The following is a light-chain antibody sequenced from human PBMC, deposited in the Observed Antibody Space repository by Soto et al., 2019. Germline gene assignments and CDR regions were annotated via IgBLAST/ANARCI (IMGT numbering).Light chain of an antibody. CDR2: GVS. J-gene: IGLJ2*01. CDR1: SSDIGAYNF. V-gene: IGLV2-8*01. Sequence: QSALTQPPSASGSPGQSVSISCTGTSSDIGAYNFVSWYQQHPGKAPRLMIYGVSKRPSGVPDRFSGSKSGNTASLTVSGLQAEDEADYYCSPYAGSNNYVVFGGGTKLTGL. CDR3: SPYAGSNNYVV.